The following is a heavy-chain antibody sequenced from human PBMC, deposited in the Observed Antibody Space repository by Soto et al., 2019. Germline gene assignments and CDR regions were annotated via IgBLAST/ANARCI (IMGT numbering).Heavy chain of an antibody. V-gene: IGHV1-46*03. D-gene: IGHD3-10*01. CDR3: AVLLWFGEPIAWFDY. CDR1: GYAFTSYY. J-gene: IGHJ4*02. CDR2: INPSGGST. Sequence: ASVKVSCKASGYAFTSYYMHWVRQAPGQGLEWMGIINPSGGSTSYAQKFQGRATMTRDTSTSTVYMELSSLRSEDTAVYYCAVLLWFGEPIAWFDYWGQGTLVTVSS.